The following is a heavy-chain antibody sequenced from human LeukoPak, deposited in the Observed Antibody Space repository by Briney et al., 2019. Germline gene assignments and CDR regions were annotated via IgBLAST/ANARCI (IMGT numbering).Heavy chain of an antibody. CDR1: GGAFSGYY. CDR2: INHSGST. J-gene: IGHJ4*02. Sequence: PSETLSLTCAVYGGAFSGYYWSWIRQPPGKGLEWIGEINHSGSTNYNPSLKCRVTISVDTSKNQFSLKLSSVTAAATAVYYCARGYYDILTGYYPKFDYWGQGTLVTVSS. V-gene: IGHV4-34*01. D-gene: IGHD3-9*01. CDR3: ARGYYDILTGYYPKFDY.